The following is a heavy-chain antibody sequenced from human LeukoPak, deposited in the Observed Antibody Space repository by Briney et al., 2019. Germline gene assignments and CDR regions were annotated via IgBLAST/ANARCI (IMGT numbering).Heavy chain of an antibody. Sequence: SGTLSLTCTVSGGSISSGGYYWSWIRQHPRKGLEWIGYIYYSGNTFYNPSLKSRVTISVDTSKNQFSLKLSSVTAADTAVYYCARDGQQGGYYDSSGYLDWFDPWGQGTLVTASS. J-gene: IGHJ5*02. CDR2: IYYSGNT. V-gene: IGHV4-30-4*08. CDR3: ARDGQQGGYYDSSGYLDWFDP. D-gene: IGHD3-22*01. CDR1: GGSISSGGYY.